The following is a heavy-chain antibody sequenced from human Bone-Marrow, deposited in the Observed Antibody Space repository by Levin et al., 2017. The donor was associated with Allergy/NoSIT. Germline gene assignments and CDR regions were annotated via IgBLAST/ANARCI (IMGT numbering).Heavy chain of an antibody. J-gene: IGHJ5*02. CDR2: IDPDDSIS. D-gene: IGHD3-3*01. Sequence: GESLKISCKASGYSFTTYWISWVRQMPGRGLEWMGRIDPDDSISNYSPAFQGRVTFSADKSTNTVYLQWNSLKASDTAMYYCARAGYYDSYNYFDPWGQGTLVSVS. CDR3: ARAGYYDSYNYFDP. CDR1: GYSFTTYW. V-gene: IGHV5-10-1*01.